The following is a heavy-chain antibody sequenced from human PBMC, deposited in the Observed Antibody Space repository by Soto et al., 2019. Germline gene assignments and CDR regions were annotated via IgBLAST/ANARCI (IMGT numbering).Heavy chain of an antibody. CDR3: ARDRGVAPPVAGNTHYYYYMDV. Sequence: QDQLVQSGGEVKKPGASVKVSCKASGYSFTNYGITWVRQAPGQGFEWMGWISAYNGDTNYAQKLQGRVTMTTDASTSKDYLELRSLRSDDTAVYYCARDRGVAPPVAGNTHYYYYMDVWGKGTTVTVSS. J-gene: IGHJ6*03. CDR1: GYSFTNYG. CDR2: ISAYNGDT. D-gene: IGHD6-19*01. V-gene: IGHV1-18*01.